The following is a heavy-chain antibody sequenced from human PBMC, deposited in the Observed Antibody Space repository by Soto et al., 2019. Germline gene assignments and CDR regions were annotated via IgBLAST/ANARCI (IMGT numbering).Heavy chain of an antibody. CDR2: ISSSSSTI. CDR1: GFTFSSYS. J-gene: IGHJ6*02. V-gene: IGHV3-48*02. Sequence: GSLRLSCAASGFTFSSYSMNWVRQAPGKGLEWVSYISSSSSTIYYADSVKGRFTISRDNAKNSLYLQMNSLRDEDTAVYYCARDQVSSSSLYGMDVWGQGTTVTVSS. CDR3: ARDQVSSSSLYGMDV. D-gene: IGHD6-6*01.